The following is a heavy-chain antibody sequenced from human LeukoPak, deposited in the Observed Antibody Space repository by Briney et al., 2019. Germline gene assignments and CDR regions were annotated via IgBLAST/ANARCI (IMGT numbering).Heavy chain of an antibody. CDR3: ARGALRGNWFDP. Sequence: SVKVSCKASGGTFSSYAISWVRQAPGQGLEWMGGIIPIFGTANYAQKFQGRVTITADESTSTAYMELGSLRSEDTAVYYCARGALRGNWFDPWGQGTLVTVSS. CDR2: IIPIFGTA. J-gene: IGHJ5*02. D-gene: IGHD3-16*01. CDR1: GGTFSSYA. V-gene: IGHV1-69*13.